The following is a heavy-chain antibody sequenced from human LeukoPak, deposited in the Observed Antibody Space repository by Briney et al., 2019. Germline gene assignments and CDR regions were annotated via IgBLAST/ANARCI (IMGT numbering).Heavy chain of an antibody. J-gene: IGHJ4*02. CDR1: GFILSNYY. V-gene: IGHV3-74*01. Sequence: GGSLRLSCAASGFILSNYYMHWVRQAPGKGLVWVSHINGDGSNVNYADSVKGRFTISRDNAKNTLHLQMNSLRVEDTALYYCGRGKSPAAVDDWGQGTLVTVPS. CDR3: GRGKSPAAVDD. CDR2: INGDGSNV. D-gene: IGHD2-2*01.